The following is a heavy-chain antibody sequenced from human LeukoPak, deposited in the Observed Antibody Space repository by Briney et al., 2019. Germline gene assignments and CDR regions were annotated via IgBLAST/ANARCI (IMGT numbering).Heavy chain of an antibody. D-gene: IGHD1-7*01. V-gene: IGHV3-48*01. Sequence: PGGSLRLSCAASGFTFSSYRMNWVRQAPGKGLEWVSYISSSSSTIYYADSVKGRFTISRDNAKNSLYLQMNSLRAEDTAVYYCAKDEVFGGELELPGYWGQGTLVTVSS. CDR1: GFTFSSYR. CDR3: AKDEVFGGELELPGY. J-gene: IGHJ4*02. CDR2: ISSSSSTI.